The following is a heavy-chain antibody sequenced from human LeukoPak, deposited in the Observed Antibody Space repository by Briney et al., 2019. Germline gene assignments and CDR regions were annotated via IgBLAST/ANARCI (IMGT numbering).Heavy chain of an antibody. V-gene: IGHV1-69*04. CDR1: GGTFSSYA. CDR2: IIPILGIA. CDR3: ARGRGCSSTSCYASLDY. J-gene: IGHJ4*02. D-gene: IGHD2-2*01. Sequence: SVKSSHKASGGTFSSYAISWVRQAPGQGLEWMGRIIPILGIANYAQKFQGRVTITADKSTSTAYMELSSLRSEDTAVYYCARGRGCSSTSCYASLDYWGQGTLVTVSS.